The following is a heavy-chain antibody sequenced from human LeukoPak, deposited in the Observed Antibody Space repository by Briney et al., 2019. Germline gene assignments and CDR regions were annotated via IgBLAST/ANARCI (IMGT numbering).Heavy chain of an antibody. D-gene: IGHD5-18*01. Sequence: ASVKVSCKASGYSFTDYDINWVRQAPGQGLEWMGWMNPNSGNTGYAQKFQGRVTMTRNTSISTAYMELSSLRSEDTAVYYCARGAPGYSYGNEWGQGTLVTVSS. CDR2: MNPNSGNT. J-gene: IGHJ4*02. CDR3: ARGAPGYSYGNE. CDR1: GYSFTDYD. V-gene: IGHV1-8*01.